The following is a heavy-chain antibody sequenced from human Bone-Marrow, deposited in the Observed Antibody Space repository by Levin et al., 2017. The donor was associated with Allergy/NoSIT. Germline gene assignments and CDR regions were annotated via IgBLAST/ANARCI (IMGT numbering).Heavy chain of an antibody. V-gene: IGHV3-23*01. D-gene: IGHD1-1*01. J-gene: IGHJ4*02. Sequence: GGSLRLSCAASGFTFNNYAMSWVRQAPGKGLEWVSGIRGSGTITDYADSVKGRVIISRDNSQYTLYLQMTNLRAEDTAIYYCAKSEGRAVRTIDYWGQGTLVTVTS. CDR2: IRGSGTIT. CDR3: AKSEGRAVRTIDY. CDR1: GFTFNNYA.